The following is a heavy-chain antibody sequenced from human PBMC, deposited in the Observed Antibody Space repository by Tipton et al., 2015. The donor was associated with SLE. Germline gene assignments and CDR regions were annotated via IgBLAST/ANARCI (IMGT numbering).Heavy chain of an antibody. CDR2: VYDSGTT. V-gene: IGHV4-34*01. D-gene: IGHD1-26*01. CDR3: ARSYANLYYFDY. Sequence: TLSLTCAVYGGSFSGYYWSWIRQPPGKGLEWIGSVYDSGTTYYNPSLKSRVTMSVDTSKNQFSLKLSSVTAADTAVYYCARSYANLYYFDYWGQGTLVTVSS. CDR1: GGSFSGYY. J-gene: IGHJ4*02.